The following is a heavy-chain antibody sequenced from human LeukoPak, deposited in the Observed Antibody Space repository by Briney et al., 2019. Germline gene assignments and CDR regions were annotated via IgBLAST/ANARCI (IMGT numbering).Heavy chain of an antibody. Sequence: GASVKVSCKASGGTFSSYAISWVRQAPGQGLEWMGRIIPILGIANYAQKFQGRVTITADKSTSTAYMELSSLRSEDTAVYYCARDHCSGGSCYSYYYGMDVWGQGTTVTVSS. CDR1: GGTFSSYA. V-gene: IGHV1-69*04. CDR2: IIPILGIA. D-gene: IGHD2-15*01. J-gene: IGHJ6*02. CDR3: ARDHCSGGSCYSYYYGMDV.